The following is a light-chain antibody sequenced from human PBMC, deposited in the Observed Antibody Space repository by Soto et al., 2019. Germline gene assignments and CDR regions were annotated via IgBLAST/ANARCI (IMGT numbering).Light chain of an antibody. CDR2: GAS. Sequence: EAVLTQSPATLSVSPGERATLSCRASQSVATNLAWYQQRPGQAPRLLIYGASKRAVGLPARFSGSGSGTEFTLTITSLQSEDFAVYYCQQYNNWPLTFGQGTKVEIK. J-gene: IGKJ1*01. CDR1: QSVATN. CDR3: QQYNNWPLT. V-gene: IGKV3-15*01.